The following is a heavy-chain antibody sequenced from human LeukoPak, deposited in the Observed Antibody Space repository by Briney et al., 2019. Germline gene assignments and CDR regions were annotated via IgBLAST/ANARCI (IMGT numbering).Heavy chain of an antibody. V-gene: IGHV3-30*03. J-gene: IGHJ5*02. D-gene: IGHD1-26*01. CDR3: ARARGGISTSSPLSP. CDR2: ISYDGSNK. CDR1: GLTFSSYS. Sequence: PGGSLRLSCAASGLTFSSYSMNWVRQAPGKGLEWVAVISYDGSNKYYADSVKGRFTISRDNSKNTLHLQMNSLRAEDTAVYYCARARGGISTSSPLSPWGQGTLVTVSS.